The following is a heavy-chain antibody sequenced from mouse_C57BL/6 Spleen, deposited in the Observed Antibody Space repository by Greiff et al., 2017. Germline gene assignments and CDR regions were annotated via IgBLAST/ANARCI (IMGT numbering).Heavy chain of an antibody. D-gene: IGHD2-4*01. CDR1: GFTFSSYA. J-gene: IGHJ3*01. Sequence: EVKVVESGAGLVKPGGSLKLSCAASGFTFSSYAMSWVRQTPEKRLEWVAYISSGGDYIYYADTVKGRVTISRANARNTLYLLMSSLNSEDTAMYSCTRAAFYDHDGGFAYWGQGTLVTVSA. V-gene: IGHV5-9-1*02. CDR3: TRAAFYDHDGGFAY. CDR2: ISSGGDYI.